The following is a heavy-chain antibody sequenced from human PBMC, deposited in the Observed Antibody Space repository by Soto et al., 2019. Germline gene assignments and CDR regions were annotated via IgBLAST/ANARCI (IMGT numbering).Heavy chain of an antibody. CDR2: ISSSSTTK. J-gene: IGHJ4*01. Sequence: PGGSLRLSCAASGFTFSSYSMNWVRQAPGKELEWVAYISSSSTTKYHADSVKGRFTISRDNAKNSLYLQMNSLRDEDTAVYYCARDDDNVLKMYAILGPFDYWGHGTLVTVSS. CDR1: GFTFSSYS. V-gene: IGHV3-48*02. CDR3: ARDDDNVLKMYAILGPFDY. D-gene: IGHD2-8*01.